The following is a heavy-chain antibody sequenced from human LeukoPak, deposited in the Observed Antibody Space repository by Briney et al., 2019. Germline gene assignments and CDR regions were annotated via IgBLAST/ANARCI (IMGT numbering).Heavy chain of an antibody. V-gene: IGHV1-2*02. D-gene: IGHD3-3*01. J-gene: IGHJ3*02. CDR2: MNPNSGGT. CDR3: ARGFDFWSGLGASDI. Sequence: ASVKVSCKASGYTFTGYYMHWVRQAPGQGLEWMGWMNPNSGGTDYAQKFQGRVTMTRDTSISAAYMELGRLRSDDTAVYYCARGFDFWSGLGASDIWGQGTMVTVSS. CDR1: GYTFTGYY.